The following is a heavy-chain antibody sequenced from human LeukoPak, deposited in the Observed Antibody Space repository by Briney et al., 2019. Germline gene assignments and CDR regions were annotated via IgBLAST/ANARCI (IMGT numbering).Heavy chain of an antibody. V-gene: IGHV5-51*01. CDR1: GSSFTSYW. CDR2: IYTGDSDT. D-gene: IGHD3-10*02. Sequence: GGSLKISCQGSGSSFTSYWIGWVRQMPGKGLEWMGIIYTGDSDTRYRPSFQGQVTISADKSNSTAYLQWSSLKASDTAMYYCARHVRAYYYYYGMDVWGQGTTVTVSS. CDR3: ARHVRAYYYYYGMDV. J-gene: IGHJ6*02.